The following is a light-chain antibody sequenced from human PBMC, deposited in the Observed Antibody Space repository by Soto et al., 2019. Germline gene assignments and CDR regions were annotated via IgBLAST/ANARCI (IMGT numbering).Light chain of an antibody. Sequence: QSVLTQPASVSESPGQSITISCAGTSSDVGGYNHVSWYQQHPGKAPKLMIFEVNKRPSGVSNRFSGSRSGNTASLTISGLKVEDEADYYCCSSGGSPTYVFGTGTKVTV. V-gene: IGLV2-23*02. CDR1: SSDVGGYNH. CDR2: EVN. CDR3: CSSGGSPTYV. J-gene: IGLJ1*01.